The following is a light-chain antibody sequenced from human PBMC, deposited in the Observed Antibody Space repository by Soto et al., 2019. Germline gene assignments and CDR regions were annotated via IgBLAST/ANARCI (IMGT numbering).Light chain of an antibody. J-gene: IGKJ5*01. CDR3: QQHGSSPIT. V-gene: IGKV3-20*01. Sequence: DIVLTQSPGTLSLSPGERATLSCRASQSVSNSYLAWYQQKPGQAPRLLMHGASSRATGIPDRFSGSGSGTDFTLTISRLEPEDFAVYYCQQHGSSPITFGQGTRLEIK. CDR2: GAS. CDR1: QSVSNSY.